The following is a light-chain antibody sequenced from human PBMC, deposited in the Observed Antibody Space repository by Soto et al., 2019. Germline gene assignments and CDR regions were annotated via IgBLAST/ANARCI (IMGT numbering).Light chain of an antibody. J-gene: IGKJ1*01. CDR3: QQRSNWPPT. Sequence: IVMTQSPATLSVSLGDRATLSCRASQSINSNLAWYQQKPGQAPRLLIYGASNRATGIPARFSGSGSGTDFTLTISNLEPEDFAVYYCQQRSNWPPTFGQGTKVDI. V-gene: IGKV3-11*01. CDR1: QSINSN. CDR2: GAS.